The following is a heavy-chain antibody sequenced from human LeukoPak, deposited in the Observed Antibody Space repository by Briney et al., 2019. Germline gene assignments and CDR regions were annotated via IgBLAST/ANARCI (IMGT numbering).Heavy chain of an antibody. V-gene: IGHV1-2*02. CDR3: ARADIVLYYFDY. D-gene: IGHD2-8*01. CDR1: GYTFTGYY. CDR2: INPNSGGT. J-gene: IGHJ4*02. Sequence: ASVKVSCKASGYTFTGYYMHWVRQAPGQGLEWMGWINPNSGGTNYAQKFQGRVTMTRDTSISTAYMELSRLRSDDTAEYYCARADIVLYYFDYWGQGTLVTVSS.